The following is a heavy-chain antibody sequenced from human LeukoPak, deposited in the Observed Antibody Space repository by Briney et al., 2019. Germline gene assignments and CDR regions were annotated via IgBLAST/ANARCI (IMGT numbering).Heavy chain of an antibody. CDR3: ASRYCSGGSCYFDY. V-gene: IGHV3-7*01. CDR2: IKKDGTEK. Sequence: GGSLRLSCAASGFTFSSYGMNWVRQTPGKGLEWVANIKKDGTEKNHADSVKGRFTISRDNAKNSLYLQLNSLRAEDTAVYYCASRYCSGGSCYFDYWGQGTLVTVSS. CDR1: GFTFSSYG. D-gene: IGHD2-15*01. J-gene: IGHJ4*02.